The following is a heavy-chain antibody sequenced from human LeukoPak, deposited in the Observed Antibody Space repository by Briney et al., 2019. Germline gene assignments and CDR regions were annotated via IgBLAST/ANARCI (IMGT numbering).Heavy chain of an antibody. Sequence: GGSLRLACAASGFTVSSNYMSWVRQAPGKGLEWVSVIYSGGSTYYADSVKGRFTISRDNSKNTLYLQMNSLRAEDTAVCYCAIYCTNGVCYPYFDYWGQGTLVTVSS. CDR1: GFTVSSNY. CDR2: IYSGGST. J-gene: IGHJ4*02. CDR3: AIYCTNGVCYPYFDY. V-gene: IGHV3-66*01. D-gene: IGHD2-8*01.